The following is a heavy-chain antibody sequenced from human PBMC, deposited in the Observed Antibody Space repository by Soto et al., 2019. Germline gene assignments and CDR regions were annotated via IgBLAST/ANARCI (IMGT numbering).Heavy chain of an antibody. J-gene: IGHJ6*02. V-gene: IGHV4-59*12. CDR3: ARDRGTPGGYYYYGMDV. Sequence: QVQLQESGPGLVKPSETLSLTCTVSGGSISNYYWNWIRQPPGKGLEWIGYINYSESTNYNPSLKRRVTISVDTSKNQFSLKLSSVTAADTAVYYCARDRGTPGGYYYYGMDVWGQGTTVTVSS. CDR1: GGSISNYY. D-gene: IGHD1-7*01. CDR2: INYSEST.